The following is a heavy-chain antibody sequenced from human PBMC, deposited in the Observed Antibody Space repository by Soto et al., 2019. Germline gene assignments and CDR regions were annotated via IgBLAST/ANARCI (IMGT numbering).Heavy chain of an antibody. CDR1: GYTFTTYY. CDR3: ARESEDLTSNFDY. J-gene: IGHJ4*02. Sequence: ASVKVSCKTSGYTFTTYYIHWVRQAPGQGLEWLGTINPRGGSTTYAQKFQGRVTMTRDTSTSSVYMELSSLRSEDTAVYYCARESEDLTSNFDYWGQGTLVTVSS. V-gene: IGHV1-46*01. CDR2: INPRGGST.